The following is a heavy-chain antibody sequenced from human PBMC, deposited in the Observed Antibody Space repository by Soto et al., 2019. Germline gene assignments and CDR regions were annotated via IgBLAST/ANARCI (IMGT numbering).Heavy chain of an antibody. J-gene: IGHJ4*02. CDR2: INHSGST. Sequence: QVQLQQWGAGLLKPSETLSLTCAVYGGSFSGYYWSWIRQPPGKGLEWIGEINHSGSTNYNPSLKSXVXKSVDTSKHQCSLKLSSVTAADTAVYYCARGPTFDYWGQGTLVTVSS. CDR3: ARGPTFDY. V-gene: IGHV4-34*01. CDR1: GGSFSGYY.